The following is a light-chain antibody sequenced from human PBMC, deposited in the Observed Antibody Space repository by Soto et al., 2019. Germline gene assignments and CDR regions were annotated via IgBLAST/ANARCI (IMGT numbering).Light chain of an antibody. Sequence: IVLSQFPGTLSLSPGERATLTCRASQTVSSKYLAWYQPKSGQAPRLLIYGASNRATGIPDRFSGSGSGTDFSLTINRLEPADFAVYYFQQYGSSPFSFGPGTKVDIK. J-gene: IGKJ3*01. V-gene: IGKV3-20*01. CDR2: GAS. CDR1: QTVSSKY. CDR3: QQYGSSPFS.